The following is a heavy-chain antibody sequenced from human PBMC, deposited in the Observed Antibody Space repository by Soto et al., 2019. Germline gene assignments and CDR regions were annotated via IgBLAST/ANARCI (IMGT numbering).Heavy chain of an antibody. CDR3: ARGPYCSGGSCYSGGAAFDI. V-gene: IGHV3-53*04. CDR2: IYSGGST. CDR1: GFTVSSNY. D-gene: IGHD2-15*01. Sequence: ESGGGLVQPGGSLRLSCAASGFTVSSNYMSWVRQAPGKGLEWVSVIYSGGSTYYADSVKGRFTISRHNSKNTLYLQMNSLRAEDTAVYYCARGPYCSGGSCYSGGAAFDIWGQGTMVTVSS. J-gene: IGHJ3*02.